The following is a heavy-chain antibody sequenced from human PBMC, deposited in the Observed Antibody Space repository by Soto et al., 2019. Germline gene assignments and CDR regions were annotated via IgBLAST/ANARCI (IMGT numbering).Heavy chain of an antibody. J-gene: IGHJ4*02. CDR3: ARGSRGYTYGYDY. Sequence: QVQLQESGPGLVKPSETLSLICTVSGGSMSSNYWNWIRQPPGKGLEWIGYIHYSGSINYNPSLKGRVTLSLDTSKNQFSLRLRSVTAADTAVYYCARGSRGYTYGYDYWGQGTLVTVSS. CDR1: GGSMSSNY. D-gene: IGHD5-18*01. CDR2: IHYSGSI. V-gene: IGHV4-59*01.